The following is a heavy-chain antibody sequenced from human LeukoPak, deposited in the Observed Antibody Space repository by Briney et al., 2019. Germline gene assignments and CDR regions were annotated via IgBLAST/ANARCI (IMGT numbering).Heavy chain of an antibody. J-gene: IGHJ5*02. CDR1: GGSISSYY. CDR3: ARDLGSGSHGWFDP. CDR2: IYYSGST. V-gene: IGHV4-59*01. Sequence: SETLSLTCTASGGSISSYYWSWIRQPPGKGLERIGYIYYSGSTNYNPSLKSRVTISVDKSKHQFPLKLSYVTAADRGEYYCARDLGSGSHGWFDPWGQGTVVSVSS. D-gene: IGHD3-10*02.